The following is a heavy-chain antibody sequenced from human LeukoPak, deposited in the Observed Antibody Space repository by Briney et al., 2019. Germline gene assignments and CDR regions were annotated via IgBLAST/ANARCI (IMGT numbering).Heavy chain of an antibody. Sequence: ASVKVSCKASGYSFTGYYIHWVRQAPGQGLEWMGWINPNSGDTNYAQKFQGRVTMTRDTSISTAYMQLSRLRSDDTAVYYCARATASDAFDIWGQGTMVTVSS. CDR2: INPNSGDT. CDR3: ARATASDAFDI. CDR1: GYSFTGYY. J-gene: IGHJ3*02. D-gene: IGHD5-18*01. V-gene: IGHV1-2*02.